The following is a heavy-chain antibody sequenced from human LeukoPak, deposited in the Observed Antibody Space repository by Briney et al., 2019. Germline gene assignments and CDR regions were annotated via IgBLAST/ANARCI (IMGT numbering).Heavy chain of an antibody. CDR1: GGTFSSYA. V-gene: IGHV1-18*01. Sequence: ASVKVSCKASGGTFSSYAISWVRQAPGQGLDWMGWISAYNGNTNYAQKLQGRVTMTTDTSTSTAYMELRSLRSDDTAVYYCARATQTGYSTGPNWFDPWGQGTLVTVSS. J-gene: IGHJ5*02. CDR2: ISAYNGNT. D-gene: IGHD6-25*01. CDR3: ARATQTGYSTGPNWFDP.